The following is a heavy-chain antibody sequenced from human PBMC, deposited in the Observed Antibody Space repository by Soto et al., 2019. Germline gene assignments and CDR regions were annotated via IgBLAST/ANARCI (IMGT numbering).Heavy chain of an antibody. CDR1: GGSISSSSYY. CDR3: ASGVDRRLLWFGELLTVATNWFDP. CDR2: IYYSGST. D-gene: IGHD3-10*01. J-gene: IGHJ5*02. Sequence: SETLSLTCTVSGGSISSSSYYWGWIRQPPGKGLEWIGSIYYSGSTYYNPSLKSRVTISVDTSKNQFSLKLSSVTAADTAVYYCASGVDRRLLWFGELLTVATNWFDPWGQGTLVTVSS. V-gene: IGHV4-39*01.